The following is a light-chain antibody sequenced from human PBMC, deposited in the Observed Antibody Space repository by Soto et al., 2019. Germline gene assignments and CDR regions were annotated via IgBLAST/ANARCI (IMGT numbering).Light chain of an antibody. CDR2: EVS. J-gene: IGLJ1*01. CDR3: SSYSSSSTRV. Sequence: QSALTQPASVSGSPGQSITISCTGTSSDVGGYDYVSWYQQHPGKAPKLMIYEVSNRPSGVSNRFSGSKSGNTASLTISGLQAGDEADYYCSSYSSSSTRVFGTGTKLTVL. CDR1: SSDVGGYDY. V-gene: IGLV2-14*01.